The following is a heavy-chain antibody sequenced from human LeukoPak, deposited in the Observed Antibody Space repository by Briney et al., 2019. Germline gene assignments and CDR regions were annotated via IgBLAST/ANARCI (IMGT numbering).Heavy chain of an antibody. V-gene: IGHV3-15*01. Sequence: GGSLRLSCAASGFTFSNAWTSWVRQAPGKGLEWVGRIKSKTDGGTTDYAAPVKGRFTISRDDSKNTLYLQMNSLETEDTAVYYCMGLVWKGYCSGGSCYAGYYYMDVWGKGTTVTVSS. CDR2: IKSKTDGGTT. CDR3: MGLVWKGYCSGGSCYAGYYYMDV. D-gene: IGHD2-15*01. CDR1: GFTFSNAW. J-gene: IGHJ6*03.